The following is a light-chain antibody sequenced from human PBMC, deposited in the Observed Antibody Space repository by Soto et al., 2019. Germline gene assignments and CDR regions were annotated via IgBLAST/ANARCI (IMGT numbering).Light chain of an antibody. CDR1: QSISSH. CDR2: DAS. CDR3: QHYNSYSEA. Sequence: DIRMTQSPSSLSASVGDRVTITCRASQSISSHLNWYQQKPGKAPKLLIYDASTLHSGVPSRFSGGGSGTDFTLTISSLQPDDFATYYCQHYNSYSEAFGQGTKVGIK. J-gene: IGKJ1*01. V-gene: IGKV1-39*01.